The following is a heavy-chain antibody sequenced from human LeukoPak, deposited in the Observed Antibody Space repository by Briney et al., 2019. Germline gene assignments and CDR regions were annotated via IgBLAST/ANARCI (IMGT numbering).Heavy chain of an antibody. CDR2: ISSSSSYI. V-gene: IGHV3-11*06. CDR1: GFTFSDYY. D-gene: IGHD3-10*01. Sequence: KPGGSLRLSCAASGFTFSDYYMSWIRQAPGKGLEWVSSISSSSSYIYYADSVKGRFTISRDNAKNTLYLQMNSQRAEDTAVYYCARHLNYYLDYWGQGTLVTVSS. CDR3: ARHLNYYLDY. J-gene: IGHJ4*02.